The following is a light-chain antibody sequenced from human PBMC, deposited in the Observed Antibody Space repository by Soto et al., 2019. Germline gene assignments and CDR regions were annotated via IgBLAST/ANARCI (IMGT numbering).Light chain of an antibody. CDR1: SSNIGAGYD. V-gene: IGLV1-40*01. CDR3: AAWDGSLNGPV. J-gene: IGLJ3*02. Sequence: QSVLTQPPSVSGAPGQRVTISCTGSSSNIGAGYDVHWYQQLPGTAPKLLIYGNSNRPSGVPDRFSGSKSGTSASLAISGLQSEDEAVYYCAAWDGSLNGPVFGGGTKLTVL. CDR2: GNS.